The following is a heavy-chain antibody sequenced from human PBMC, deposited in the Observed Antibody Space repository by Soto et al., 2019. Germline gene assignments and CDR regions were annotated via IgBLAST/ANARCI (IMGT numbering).Heavy chain of an antibody. CDR1: GYTFTSYG. J-gene: IGHJ4*02. CDR3: AREQLHLGELSRIDY. Sequence: ASVKVSCKASGYTFTSYGISWVRQAPGQGLEWMGWISAYNGNTNYAQKLQGRVTMTTDTSTSTAYMELRSLRSDDTAVYYCAREQLHLGELSRIDYWGQGTLVTVSS. V-gene: IGHV1-18*01. D-gene: IGHD3-16*02. CDR2: ISAYNGNT.